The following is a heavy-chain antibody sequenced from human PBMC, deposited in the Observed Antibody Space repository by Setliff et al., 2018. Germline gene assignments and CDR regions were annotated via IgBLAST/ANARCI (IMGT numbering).Heavy chain of an antibody. D-gene: IGHD3-10*01. J-gene: IGHJ4*02. CDR3: RLWFGELLRDY. CDR1: GVTVSAYD. V-gene: IGHV3-53*01. Sequence: GGSLRLSCAASGVTVSAYDMSWVRQAPGKGLEWVSLLDNDGSTYYSDSVKGRFTISRGTSKNTLYLQMSSLRTEDTAVYYCRLWFGELLRDYWGPGTLVTVSS. CDR2: LDNDGST.